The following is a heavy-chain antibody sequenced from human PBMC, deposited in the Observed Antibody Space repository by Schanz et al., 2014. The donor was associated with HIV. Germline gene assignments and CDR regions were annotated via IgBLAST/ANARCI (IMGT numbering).Heavy chain of an antibody. CDR2: INWNSGDI. CDR3: AKVLIPMIAVPYYGMDV. V-gene: IGHV3-9*01. D-gene: IGHD3-22*01. Sequence: EVQLVESGGGLVQPGRSLRLSCATSGFFLDDYAMHWVRQAPGKGLEWVSGINWNSGDIGYADSVKGRFTISRDNAKNSLYLQMNSLRAEDTAVYYCAKVLIPMIAVPYYGMDVWGQGTTVTVSS. J-gene: IGHJ6*02. CDR1: GFFLDDYA.